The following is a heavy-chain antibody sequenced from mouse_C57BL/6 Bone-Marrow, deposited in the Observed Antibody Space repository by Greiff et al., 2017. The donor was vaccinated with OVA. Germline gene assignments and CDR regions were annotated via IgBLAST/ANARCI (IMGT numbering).Heavy chain of an antibody. Sequence: QVQLKESGAELVRPGTSVKVSCKASGYAFTNYLIEWVKQRPGQGLEWIGVLNPGSGGTNYNEKFKGKATLTADKSSSTAYMQLSSLTSEDSAVYFCARWGYYVSMDYWGQGTSVTVSS. CDR2: LNPGSGGT. V-gene: IGHV1-54*01. CDR3: ARWGYYVSMDY. CDR1: GYAFTNYL. D-gene: IGHD2-1*01. J-gene: IGHJ4*01.